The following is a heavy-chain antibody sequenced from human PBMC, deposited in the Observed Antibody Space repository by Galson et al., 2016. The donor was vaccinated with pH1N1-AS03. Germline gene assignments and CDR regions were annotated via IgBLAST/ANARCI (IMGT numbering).Heavy chain of an antibody. J-gene: IGHJ4*02. CDR1: GDSVLSDSAA. Sequence: CAISGDSVLSDSAAWNWVRQSPSRGLEWLGRTYLRSTWYHDYAESMKSRIIINADTSKNQFSLQLNSVTPEHTAVYYCVRDTYGDPLGEWGQGTLVTVSS. V-gene: IGHV6-1*01. CDR3: VRDTYGDPLGE. CDR2: TYLRSTWYH. D-gene: IGHD4-17*01.